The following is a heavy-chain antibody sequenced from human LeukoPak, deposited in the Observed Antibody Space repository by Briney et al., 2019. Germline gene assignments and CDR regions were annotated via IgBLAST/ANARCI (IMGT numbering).Heavy chain of an antibody. D-gene: IGHD3-22*01. CDR3: AKDIGYYYDSSGYWPVDY. CDR1: GYTFSSYG. V-gene: IGHV3-23*01. Sequence: GGSLRLSCAASGYTFSSYGMSWVRQAPGKGLEWVSGITATGGSTYYADSVKGRFTISRDNSKNTLYLQMNSLRAEDTAVYYCAKDIGYYYDSSGYWPVDYWGQGTLVTVSS. J-gene: IGHJ4*02. CDR2: ITATGGST.